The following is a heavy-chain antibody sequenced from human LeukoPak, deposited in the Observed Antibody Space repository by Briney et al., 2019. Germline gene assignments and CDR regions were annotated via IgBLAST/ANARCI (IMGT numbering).Heavy chain of an antibody. J-gene: IGHJ5*02. Sequence: PSETLSLTCTVSGGSVSSGSYYWSWIRQPPGKGLEWIGYIYYSGSTNYNPSLKSRVTISVDTSKNQFSLKLSSVTAADTAVYYCAREVYGSGSYYTNWFDPWGQGTLVTVSS. V-gene: IGHV4-61*01. CDR2: IYYSGST. D-gene: IGHD3-10*01. CDR3: AREVYGSGSYYTNWFDP. CDR1: GGSVSSGSYY.